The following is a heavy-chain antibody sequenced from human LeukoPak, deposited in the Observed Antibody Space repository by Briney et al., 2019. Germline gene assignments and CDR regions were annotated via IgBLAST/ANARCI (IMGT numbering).Heavy chain of an antibody. V-gene: IGHV4-59*01. Sequence: SETLSLTCTVSGGSISSYYWSWIRQSPGKGLEWIGYIYYSGSTNYNPSLKSRVTISVDTSKNQFSLKLSSVTAADTAVYYCARGELGWRSGYYDYWGQGTLVTVSS. CDR3: ARGELGWRSGYYDY. D-gene: IGHD3-22*01. J-gene: IGHJ4*02. CDR1: GGSISSYY. CDR2: IYYSGST.